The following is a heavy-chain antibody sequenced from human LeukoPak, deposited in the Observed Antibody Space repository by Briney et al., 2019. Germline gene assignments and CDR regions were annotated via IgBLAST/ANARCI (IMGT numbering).Heavy chain of an antibody. J-gene: IGHJ4*02. CDR3: ARDRGQLVNDY. CDR2: ISYDGSNK. V-gene: IGHV3-30*04. CDR1: GFTFSSYA. D-gene: IGHD6-13*01. Sequence: GRSLRLSCAASGFTFSSYAMHWVRQAPGKGLEWVAVISYDGSNKYYADSVKGRFTIPRDNSKNTLYLQMNSLRAEDTAVYYCARDRGQLVNDYWGQGTLVTVSS.